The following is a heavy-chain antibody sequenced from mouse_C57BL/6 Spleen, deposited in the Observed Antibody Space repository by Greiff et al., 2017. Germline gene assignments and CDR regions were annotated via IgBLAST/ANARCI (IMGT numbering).Heavy chain of an antibody. Sequence: VMLVESGPGLVAPSQSLSITCTVSGFSLTSYGVHWVRQPPGKGLEWLVVIWSDGSTTYNSALNSRLSISKDNSKSQVFLKMNSLQTDDTAMYYCARQYYGSSYAIFYAMDYWGQGTSVTVSS. CDR1: GFSLTSYG. V-gene: IGHV2-6-1*01. CDR3: ARQYYGSSYAIFYAMDY. J-gene: IGHJ4*01. CDR2: IWSDGST. D-gene: IGHD1-1*01.